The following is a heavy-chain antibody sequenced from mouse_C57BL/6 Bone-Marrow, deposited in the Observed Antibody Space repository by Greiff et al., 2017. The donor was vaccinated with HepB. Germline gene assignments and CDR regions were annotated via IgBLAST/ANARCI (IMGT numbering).Heavy chain of an antibody. Sequence: VQLKESGAELVRPGASVKLSCTASGFNIKDDYMHWVKQRPEQGLEWIGWIDPENGDTEYASKFQGKATITADTSSNTAYLQLSSLTSEDTAVYYCTTGWAWVAYWGQESLVTVSA. CDR3: TTGWAWVAY. D-gene: IGHD3-3*01. V-gene: IGHV14-4*01. CDR2: IDPENGDT. J-gene: IGHJ3*01. CDR1: GFNIKDDY.